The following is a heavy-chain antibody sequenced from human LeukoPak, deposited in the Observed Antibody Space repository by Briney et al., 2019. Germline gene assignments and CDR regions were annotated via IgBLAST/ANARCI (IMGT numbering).Heavy chain of an antibody. CDR3: AREGGASTGEGGFDM. CDR1: AFTFSDHV. CDR2: IWHDGTQE. Sequence: GGSLRLSCTTSAFTFSDHVMHWVRQAPGKGLEWVAFIWHDGTQEYYADSVKGRFPISRDNSKNTVHLQMNSLRVDDTALYFCAREGGASTGEGGFDMWGPGTMVTVSS. D-gene: IGHD2-8*02. V-gene: IGHV3-30*02. J-gene: IGHJ3*02.